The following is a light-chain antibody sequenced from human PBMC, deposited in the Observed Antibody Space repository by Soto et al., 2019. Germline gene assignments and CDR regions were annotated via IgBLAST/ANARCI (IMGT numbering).Light chain of an antibody. CDR3: QQYDSYSYT. Sequence: DIQMTQSPSTLSACVGDRVTITCRASQSIRNWLAWYQQKPGKAPNLLIYDASSLESGVPSRFSGCGSGTEFTLTISSLKPDDFATYYCQQYDSYSYTFGQGTKLEIK. J-gene: IGKJ2*01. CDR1: QSIRNW. V-gene: IGKV1-5*01. CDR2: DAS.